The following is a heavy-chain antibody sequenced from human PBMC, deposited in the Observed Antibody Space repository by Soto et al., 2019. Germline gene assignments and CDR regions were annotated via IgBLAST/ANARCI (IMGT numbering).Heavy chain of an antibody. D-gene: IGHD4-4*01. CDR1: GGSISNDY. V-gene: IGHV4-59*01. CDR2: IYYSGST. J-gene: IGHJ4*02. Sequence: SETLSLTCTVSGGSISNDYWSWIRQPPGKGLEWIGYIYYSGSTNYNPSLKSRVTISVDTSKNQFSLKLSSVTAADTAVYYCARSNQGDIFDYWGQGTLVTVSS. CDR3: ARSNQGDIFDY.